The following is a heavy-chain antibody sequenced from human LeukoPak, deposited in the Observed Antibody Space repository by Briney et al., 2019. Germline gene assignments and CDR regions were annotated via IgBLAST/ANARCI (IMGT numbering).Heavy chain of an antibody. D-gene: IGHD3-22*01. Sequence: SETLSLTCTVSGGSISSYYWSWIRQPPGKGLEWIGYIYYSGSTNYNPSLKSRVTISVDTSKNQFSLKLSSVTAADTAVYYCARDVSYYDSSGYYSVWNYWGQGTLVTVSS. CDR2: IYYSGST. CDR3: ARDVSYYDSSGYYSVWNY. CDR1: GGSISSYY. V-gene: IGHV4-59*01. J-gene: IGHJ4*02.